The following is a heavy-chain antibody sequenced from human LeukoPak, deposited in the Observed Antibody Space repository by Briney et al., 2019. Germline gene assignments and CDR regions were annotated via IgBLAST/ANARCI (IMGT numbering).Heavy chain of an antibody. Sequence: GASVKVSCKASGYTFTGYYMHWVRQAPGQGLEWMGWINPNSGGTNYAQKFQGRVTMTRDTSISTAYMELSRLRSDDTAVYYCARSLYCSSTSCYMGLEYYFDYWGQGTLVTVSS. V-gene: IGHV1-2*02. CDR3: ARSLYCSSTSCYMGLEYYFDY. CDR1: GYTFTGYY. CDR2: INPNSGGT. J-gene: IGHJ4*02. D-gene: IGHD2-2*02.